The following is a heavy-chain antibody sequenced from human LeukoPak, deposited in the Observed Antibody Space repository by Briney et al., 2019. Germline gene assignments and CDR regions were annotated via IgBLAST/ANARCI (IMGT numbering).Heavy chain of an antibody. CDR2: INPNSGGT. CDR3: ARVVAWLQFSGSAFDM. V-gene: IGHV1-2*02. CDR1: GYTFTDYY. D-gene: IGHD5-24*01. Sequence: ASVKVSRKASGYTFTDYYVHWVRQAPGQGLEWMGWINPNSGGTNYAQKFQGRVTITRDTSISTAYMELTSLRADDTAVFYCARVVAWLQFSGSAFDMWGQGTMVTVSS. J-gene: IGHJ3*02.